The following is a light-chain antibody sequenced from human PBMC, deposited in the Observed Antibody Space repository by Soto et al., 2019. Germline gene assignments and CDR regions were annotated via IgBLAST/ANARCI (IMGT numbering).Light chain of an antibody. J-gene: IGLJ1*01. CDR2: DVS. CDR3: SSYTSRNTGV. V-gene: IGLV2-14*03. Sequence: QSALTQPASVSGSPGQSITISCTGTSSDVGDYNYVSWYQQHPGKAPKLMVYDVSDRPSGVSNRFSGSKSGNTASLTISGLQAEDEADYYCSSYTSRNTGVFGTGTKVTVL. CDR1: SSDVGDYNY.